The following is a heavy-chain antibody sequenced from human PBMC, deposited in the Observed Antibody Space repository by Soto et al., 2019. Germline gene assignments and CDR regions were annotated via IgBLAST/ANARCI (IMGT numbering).Heavy chain of an antibody. CDR2: IIPVFGTI. CDR3: AREPGDSYGGYGPYYFDS. Sequence: SVKVSCKASGGTFISNPISWGRQAPGQGLEWMGQIIPVFGTINYAQRFQGRVTITADKSTGTAYMELSSLRSGDTAVYYCAREPGDSYGGYGPYYFDSWGQGTLVTVSS. CDR1: GGTFISNP. J-gene: IGHJ4*02. D-gene: IGHD4-17*01. V-gene: IGHV1-69*06.